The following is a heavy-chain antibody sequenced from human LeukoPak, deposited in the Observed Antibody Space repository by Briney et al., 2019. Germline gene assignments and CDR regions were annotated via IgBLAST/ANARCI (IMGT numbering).Heavy chain of an antibody. CDR1: GFTFSSYA. J-gene: IGHJ4*02. CDR2: ISGSGGST. D-gene: IGHD4-17*01. Sequence: PGGSLRLSCAASGFTFSSYAMSWVRQAPGKGLEWVSAISGSGGSTYYADSVKGRFTISRDNAKNSLDLQMNNLRAEDTAVYYCARGDDYGDRNYLDSWGQGTLVTVSS. CDR3: ARGDDYGDRNYLDS. V-gene: IGHV3-23*01.